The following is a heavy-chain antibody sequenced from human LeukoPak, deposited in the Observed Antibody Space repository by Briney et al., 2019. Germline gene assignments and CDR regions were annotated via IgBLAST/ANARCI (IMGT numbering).Heavy chain of an antibody. V-gene: IGHV4-34*01. CDR3: ARGSRGSSSWSKYYYYYYYMDV. D-gene: IGHD6-13*01. CDR2: INHSGST. J-gene: IGHJ6*03. CDR1: GGSFSGYY. Sequence: PSETLSLTCAVYGGSFSGYYWSWIRQPPGKGLEWIREINHSGSTNYNPSLKSRVTISVDTSKNQFSLKLSSVTAADTAVYYCARGSRGSSSWSKYYYYYYYMDVWGKGTTVTVSS.